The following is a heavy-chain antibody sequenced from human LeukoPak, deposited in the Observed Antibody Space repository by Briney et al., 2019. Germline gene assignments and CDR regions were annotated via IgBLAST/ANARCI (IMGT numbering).Heavy chain of an antibody. CDR1: GFTFSAYA. V-gene: IGHV3-23*01. D-gene: IGHD1-26*01. CDR3: ARSTSGSYGYFDY. CDR2: ISGSGGST. J-gene: IGHJ4*02. Sequence: GGSLRLSCAVSGFTFSAYAMSWVRQAPGKGREWVSAISGSGGSTYYADSVKGRFTISGDNSKDTLYLQMNSLRAEDTAVYYCARSTSGSYGYFDYWGQGTLVTVSS.